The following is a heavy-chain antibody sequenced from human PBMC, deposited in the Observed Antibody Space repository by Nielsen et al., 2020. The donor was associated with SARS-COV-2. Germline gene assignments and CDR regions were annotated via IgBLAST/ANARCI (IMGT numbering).Heavy chain of an antibody. D-gene: IGHD4-17*01. V-gene: IGHV3-33*01. CDR1: GFTFSNYG. CDR2: IYYDGMNQ. J-gene: IGHJ4*02. CDR3: ARESAYGDYTGGLDY. Sequence: GESLKISCVVSGFTFSNYGMHWVRQPPGKGLEWVALIYYDGMNQHYADSVKGRFSISRDNSRDTLYLQMNSLRAEDTAVYYCARESAYGDYTGGLDYWAKGTLSPVSS.